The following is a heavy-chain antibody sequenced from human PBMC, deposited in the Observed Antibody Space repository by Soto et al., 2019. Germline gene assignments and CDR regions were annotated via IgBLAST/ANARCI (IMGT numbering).Heavy chain of an antibody. J-gene: IGHJ5*02. V-gene: IGHV1-2*02. CDR3: AREKGYCTNGVCPRWFDP. D-gene: IGHD2-8*01. Sequence: QVQLVQSGAEVKKPGASVKVSCKASGYTFTGYYMHWVRQAPGQGLEWMGWINPNSGGTNYAQKLQGRVTMTRDTSISTAYMELSRLRSDDTAVYYCAREKGYCTNGVCPRWFDPWGQGTLVTVSS. CDR2: INPNSGGT. CDR1: GYTFTGYY.